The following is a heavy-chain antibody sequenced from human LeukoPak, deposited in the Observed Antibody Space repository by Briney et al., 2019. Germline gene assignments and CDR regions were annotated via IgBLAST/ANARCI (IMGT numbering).Heavy chain of an antibody. Sequence: GGSLRLSCAASGFTFSSYAMHWVRQAPGKGLEWVAVISYDGSNKYYADSVKGRFTISRDNSKNTLYLQMNSLTAEDTAIYHCAKAPGRDNWSPHDWGQGTLVTVSS. CDR1: GFTFSSYA. J-gene: IGHJ4*02. CDR3: AKAPGRDNWSPHD. V-gene: IGHV3-30-3*01. CDR2: ISYDGSNK. D-gene: IGHD1-1*01.